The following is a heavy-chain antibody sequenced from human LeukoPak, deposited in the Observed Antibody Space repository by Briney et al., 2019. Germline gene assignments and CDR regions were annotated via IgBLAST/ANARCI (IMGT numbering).Heavy chain of an antibody. CDR2: IKQAGSER. J-gene: IGHJ4*02. D-gene: IGHD1-14*01. Sequence: GGSLRLSCAASGFTFSNYAMSWVRQAPGKGLEWVANIKQAGSERYYGDSVKGRFTISRDNTKNSLFLQMNSLRVEDTAVYYCATGHQPGYWGQGTLVTVSS. CDR1: GFTFSNYA. CDR3: ATGHQPGY. V-gene: IGHV3-7*03.